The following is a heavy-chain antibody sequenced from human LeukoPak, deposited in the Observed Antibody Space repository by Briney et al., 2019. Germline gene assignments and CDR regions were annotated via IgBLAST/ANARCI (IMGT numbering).Heavy chain of an antibody. CDR2: FSGSGGNT. CDR3: AKTGSSRFDY. Sequence: PGGSLRLSCAASGFTFSSYAMSWVRQAPGKGLEWVSAFSGSGGNTYYADSVKGRFTTSRDNSKNTLYLQMNTLRAEDTAVYYCAKTGSSRFDYWGQGTLVTVSS. V-gene: IGHV3-23*01. J-gene: IGHJ4*02. CDR1: GFTFSSYA. D-gene: IGHD1-26*01.